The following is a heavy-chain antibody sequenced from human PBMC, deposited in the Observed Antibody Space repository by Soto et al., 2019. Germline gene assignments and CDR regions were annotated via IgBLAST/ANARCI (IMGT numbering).Heavy chain of an antibody. D-gene: IGHD2-21*02. V-gene: IGHV4-31*03. CDR1: GGSISSGGYY. CDR2: IYYSGST. CDR3: ARDVVTAIHYYYYGMDV. J-gene: IGHJ6*02. Sequence: PSETLSLTCTVSGGSISSGGYYWSWIRQHPGKGLEWIGYIYYSGSTYYKPSLKSRVTISVDTSKNQFSLKLSYVTAADTVVYYCARDVVTAIHYYYYGMDVWGQGTTVTAP.